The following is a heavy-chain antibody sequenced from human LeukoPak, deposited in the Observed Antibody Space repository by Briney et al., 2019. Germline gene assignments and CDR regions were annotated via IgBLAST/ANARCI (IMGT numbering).Heavy chain of an antibody. CDR3: ARDPPRRFGDFAEGD. CDR2: IIPIFGTA. J-gene: IGHJ4*02. CDR1: GGTCSSYA. Sequence: SVKVPCKASGGTCSSYAISWVRQAPGQGLEWMGGIIPIFGTANYAQKFQGRVTSTADDSTSTAYMELCSLRSEDTAVYYCARDPPRRFGDFAEGDWGQGTLVTVSS. V-gene: IGHV1-69*13. D-gene: IGHD3-10*01.